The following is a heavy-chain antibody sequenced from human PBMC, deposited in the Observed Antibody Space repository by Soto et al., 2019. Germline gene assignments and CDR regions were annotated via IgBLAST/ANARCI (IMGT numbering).Heavy chain of an antibody. CDR1: GFTFSNYW. J-gene: IGHJ6*03. Sequence: EVQLVESGGGLVQPGGSLRLSCAASGFTFSNYWMYWVRQAPGKGLVWVSRINSDGSTSSYADSVKGRFTISRDNAKSTLYLQMNRLRAEDTAVYYCARGDCVGGSCYSLAGSYYYYMDVWGKGTTVTVFS. D-gene: IGHD2-15*01. CDR2: INSDGSTS. CDR3: ARGDCVGGSCYSLAGSYYYYMDV. V-gene: IGHV3-74*01.